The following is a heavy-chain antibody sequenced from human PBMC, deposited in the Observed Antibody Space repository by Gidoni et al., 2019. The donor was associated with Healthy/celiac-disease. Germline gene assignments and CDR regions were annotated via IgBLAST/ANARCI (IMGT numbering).Heavy chain of an antibody. J-gene: IGHJ4*02. CDR1: GCTFSSYA. D-gene: IGHD2-2*01. CDR3: AKGEGVPADWDY. Sequence: EVQLLESGGGLVQPGGSLRLSCAASGCTFSSYAMSWVRQAPGKGLVWVSAISGSGGSTYYEDSVKGRFTISRDNSKITLYLQMNSLRAEDTAVYYCAKGEGVPADWDYLGQGTLVTVSS. V-gene: IGHV3-23*01. CDR2: ISGSGGST.